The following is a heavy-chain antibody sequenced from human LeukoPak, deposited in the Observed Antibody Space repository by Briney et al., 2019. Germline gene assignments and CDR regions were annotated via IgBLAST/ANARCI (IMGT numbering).Heavy chain of an antibody. D-gene: IGHD4-17*01. Sequence: ASVKVSCKASGYTFTSYDINWVRQATGQGLEWMGWMNPNSGNTGYAQKFQGRVTVTRNTSISTAYMELSSLRSEDTAVYYCARGEYGDYAWGETVPGDYWGQGTLVTVSS. CDR2: MNPNSGNT. CDR1: GYTFTSYD. V-gene: IGHV1-8*01. J-gene: IGHJ4*02. CDR3: ARGEYGDYAWGETVPGDY.